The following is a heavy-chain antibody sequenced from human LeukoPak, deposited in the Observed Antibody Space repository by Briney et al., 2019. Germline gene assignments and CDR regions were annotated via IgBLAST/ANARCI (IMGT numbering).Heavy chain of an antibody. CDR2: IYYSGST. CDR1: GGSISSFY. CDR3: ARADIVVVPAALELPFDY. D-gene: IGHD2-2*01. J-gene: IGHJ4*02. Sequence: KASETLSLTCSVSGGSISSFYWSWIRQPPGKGLEWIGSIYYSGSTYYNPSLKSRVTISVDTSKNQFSLKLSSVTAADTAVYYCARADIVVVPAALELPFDYWGQGTLVTVSS. V-gene: IGHV4-59*05.